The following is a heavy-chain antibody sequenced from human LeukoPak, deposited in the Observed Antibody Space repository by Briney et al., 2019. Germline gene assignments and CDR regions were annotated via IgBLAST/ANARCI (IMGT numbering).Heavy chain of an antibody. V-gene: IGHV4-30-2*01. Sequence: SQTLSLTCAVSGGSISSGGYSWSWIQQPPGKGLEWIGYIYHSGSTYYNPSLKSRVTISVDRSKNQFSLKLSSVTAADTAVYYCARSKGYCSGGSCYYYYGMDVWGQGTTVTVSS. D-gene: IGHD2-15*01. CDR1: GGSISSGGYS. CDR3: ARSKGYCSGGSCYYYYGMDV. CDR2: IYHSGST. J-gene: IGHJ6*02.